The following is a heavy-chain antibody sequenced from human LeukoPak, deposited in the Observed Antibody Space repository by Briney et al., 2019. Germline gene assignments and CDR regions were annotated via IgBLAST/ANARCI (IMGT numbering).Heavy chain of an antibody. J-gene: IGHJ5*02. D-gene: IGHD1-26*01. CDR3: ARDFSGVGATMLQWFDP. CDR2: IIPILGIA. Sequence: SVKVSCKASGYIFSDYYMHWVRQAPGQGLEWMGRIIPILGIANYAQKFQGRVTITADKSTSTAYMELSSLRSEDTAVYYCARDFSGVGATMLQWFDPWGQGTLVTVSS. CDR1: GYIFSDYY. V-gene: IGHV1-69*04.